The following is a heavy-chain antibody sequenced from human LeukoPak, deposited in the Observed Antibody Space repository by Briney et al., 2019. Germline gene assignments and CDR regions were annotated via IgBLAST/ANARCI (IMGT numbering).Heavy chain of an antibody. V-gene: IGHV3-7*01. CDR1: GFTFSIYW. CDR3: ARAPAAGTVDY. D-gene: IGHD1-1*01. CDR2: INQGGSEE. Sequence: PGGSLRLSCAASGFTFSIYWMSWVRHTPGKGLEWVANINQGGSEEYYVDSVRGRFTISRDNARNLLYLQMNSLRDEDTAVYYCARAPAAGTVDYWGQGTLVTVSS. J-gene: IGHJ4*02.